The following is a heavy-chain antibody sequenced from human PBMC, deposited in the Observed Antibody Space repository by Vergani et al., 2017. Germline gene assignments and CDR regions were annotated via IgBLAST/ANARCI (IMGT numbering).Heavy chain of an antibody. D-gene: IGHD2-2*02. V-gene: IGHV3-30-3*01. CDR1: GFALNRHA. CDR2: ISFDGTNE. Sequence: QVQLVESGGGVVQPGTSLRLSCVVSGFALNRHAMYWVRQAPGKGLEWVVGISFDGTNEYYPDLVKGRFTISRDIAKNTLDLQVRSLRLEDTGVYHCVRDRGLCAGGRCYTEAWDYWGQGTPVTVSS. CDR3: VRDRGLCAGGRCYTEAWDY. J-gene: IGHJ4*02.